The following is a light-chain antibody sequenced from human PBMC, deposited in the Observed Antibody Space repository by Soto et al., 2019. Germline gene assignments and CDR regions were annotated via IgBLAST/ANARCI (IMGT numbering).Light chain of an antibody. CDR2: AAS. V-gene: IGKV1-9*01. CDR1: QGISSY. J-gene: IGKJ4*01. Sequence: IQLTQSPSSLSASVGDRVTITCRASQGISSYLAWYQQKPGKAPKLLIYAASTLQSGVPSRFGGSGSGTDFTLTISSLQPEDFATYYCQQRETFGGGTKVDIK. CDR3: QQRET.